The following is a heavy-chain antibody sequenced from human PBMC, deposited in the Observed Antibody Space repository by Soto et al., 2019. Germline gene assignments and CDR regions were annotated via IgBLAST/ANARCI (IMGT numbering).Heavy chain of an antibody. CDR1: GFTFGDYA. J-gene: IGHJ5*02. V-gene: IGHV3-49*03. CDR3: TRDPPYHPYSSIGP. CDR2: IRSKAYGGTT. D-gene: IGHD6-13*01. Sequence: GGSLRLSCTASGFTFGDYAMSWFRQAPGKGLEWVGFIRSKAYGGTTEYAASVKGRFTISRDDSKSIAYLQMNSLKTEDTAVYYCTRDPPYHPYSSIGPWGQGTLVTVSS.